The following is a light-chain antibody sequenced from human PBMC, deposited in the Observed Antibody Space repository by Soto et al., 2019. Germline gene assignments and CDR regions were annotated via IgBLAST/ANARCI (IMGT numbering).Light chain of an antibody. CDR3: QKYDSAQWT. V-gene: IGKV1-27*01. Sequence: IPMTQSPSSLSASVGDIVIITCRASQGMGNSLAWYQQKAGRVPKLLMHSASTLLSGVPSRFSGSGSGTDFTLTISSLQPEDVATYYCQKYDSAQWTFGQGTKVEIK. CDR2: SAS. CDR1: QGMGNS. J-gene: IGKJ1*01.